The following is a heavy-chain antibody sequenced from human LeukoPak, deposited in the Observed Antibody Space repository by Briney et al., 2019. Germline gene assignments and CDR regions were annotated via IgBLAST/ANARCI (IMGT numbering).Heavy chain of an antibody. V-gene: IGHV3-23*01. D-gene: IGHD3-22*01. CDR2: VSSSGTST. Sequence: GGSLRLSCAASEFTFSSYSMSGVRQAPGKGLEGVSTVSSSGTSTYYADSVKGRFTISRDNSKNPLYLQINTLRAEDTAVYYCAKDAFHDSATYYSPFDYWGQGTLVTVSS. J-gene: IGHJ4*02. CDR3: AKDAFHDSATYYSPFDY. CDR1: EFTFSSYS.